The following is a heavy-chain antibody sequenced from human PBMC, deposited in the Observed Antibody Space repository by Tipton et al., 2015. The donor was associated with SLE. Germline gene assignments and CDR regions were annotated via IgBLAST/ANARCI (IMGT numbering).Heavy chain of an antibody. CDR1: GFTFTTYW. D-gene: IGHD6-13*01. J-gene: IGHJ6*04. CDR2: INEDASEK. V-gene: IGHV3-7*01. Sequence: SLRLSCAASGFTFTTYWMIWVRQAPGKGLEWVANINEDASEKYYVDSVKGRFTISRDNAKNSLYLQMNSLRAEDTAVYYCARGAGYVGATAAALDVWGKGTTVTVSS. CDR3: ARGAGYVGATAAALDV.